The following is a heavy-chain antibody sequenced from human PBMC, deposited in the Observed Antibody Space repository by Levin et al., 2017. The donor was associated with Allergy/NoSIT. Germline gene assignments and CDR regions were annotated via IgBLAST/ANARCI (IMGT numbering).Heavy chain of an antibody. CDR1: GVSINSGGYY. D-gene: IGHD3-10*01. Sequence: SETLSLTCNVSGVSINSGGYYWSWIRQSPGKGLEWIGHTYNSGKTYYNPSLKSRVTISEDSSKNQFSLRLTSVTAADTDAYYLASEEDHRAERSYLGAINIWGQGTTVSVSS. CDR3: ASEEDHRAERSYLGAINI. J-gene: IGHJ3*02. CDR2: TYNSGKT. V-gene: IGHV4-30-4*01.